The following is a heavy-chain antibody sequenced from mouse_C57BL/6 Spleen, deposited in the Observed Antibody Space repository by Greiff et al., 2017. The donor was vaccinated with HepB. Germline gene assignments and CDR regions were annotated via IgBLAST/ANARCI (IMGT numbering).Heavy chain of an antibody. Sequence: QVQLQQPGAELVMPGASVKLSCKASGYTFTSYWMHWVKQRPGQGLEWIGEIDPSDSYTNYNQKFKGKSTLTVDKSSSTAYMQLSSLTSEDSAVYYCARSGYSNSICMDYWGQGTSVTVSS. D-gene: IGHD2-5*01. CDR1: GYTFTSYW. J-gene: IGHJ4*01. CDR3: ARSGYSNSICMDY. CDR2: IDPSDSYT. V-gene: IGHV1-69*01.